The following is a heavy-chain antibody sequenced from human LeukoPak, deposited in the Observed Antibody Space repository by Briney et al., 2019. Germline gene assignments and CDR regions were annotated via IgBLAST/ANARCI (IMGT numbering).Heavy chain of an antibody. CDR2: ISSSGSTI. Sequence: PGGSLRLACAASGFTFSSYEMHWVRQAPGKGLEWVSYISSSGSTIYYADSVKGRFTISRDNAKNSLYLQMNSLRAEDTAVYYCAKVYGGSSPFDYWGQGTLVTVSS. CDR3: AKVYGGSSPFDY. V-gene: IGHV3-48*03. D-gene: IGHD4-23*01. J-gene: IGHJ4*01. CDR1: GFTFSSYE.